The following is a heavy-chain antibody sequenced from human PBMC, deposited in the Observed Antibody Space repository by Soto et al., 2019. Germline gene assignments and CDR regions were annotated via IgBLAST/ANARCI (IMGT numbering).Heavy chain of an antibody. CDR3: ARSVVGDDFDY. Sequence: PSETLSLTCAVSDGSFRSSKWWSWVRQPPGKGLEWIGEIYHRGSTYYNPSLKSRVTISVDQSKSQFSLKVSSLTAADTALYYCARSVVGDDFDYWGQGTLVTVSS. J-gene: IGHJ4*02. D-gene: IGHD3-16*01. CDR1: DGSFRSSKW. V-gene: IGHV4-4*02. CDR2: IYHRGST.